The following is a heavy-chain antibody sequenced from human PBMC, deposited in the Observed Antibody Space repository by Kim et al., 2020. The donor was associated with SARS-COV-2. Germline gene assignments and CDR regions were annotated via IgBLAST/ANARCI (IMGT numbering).Heavy chain of an antibody. CDR3: ARVAHPDYVRSDY. Sequence: YYAESVEGRFTISRDNAKTSLFLQMNSLRVDDTAVYFCARVAHPDYVRSDYWGQGTLVTVSS. J-gene: IGHJ4*02. V-gene: IGHV3-21*01. D-gene: IGHD4-17*01.